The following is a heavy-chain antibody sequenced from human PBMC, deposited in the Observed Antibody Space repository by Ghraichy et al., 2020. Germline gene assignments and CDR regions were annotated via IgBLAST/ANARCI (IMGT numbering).Heavy chain of an antibody. CDR2: IYYSGST. Sequence: SETLSLTCTVSGGSISSSSYYWGWIRQPPGKGLEWIGSIYYSGSTYYNPSLKSRVTISVDTSKTQFSLKLSSVTAADTAVYYCARQQRGTYYYDSSGYSRRLAPPLYGMDVWGQGTTVTVSS. V-gene: IGHV4-39*01. CDR3: ARQQRGTYYYDSSGYSRRLAPPLYGMDV. CDR1: GGSISSSSYY. D-gene: IGHD3-22*01. J-gene: IGHJ6*02.